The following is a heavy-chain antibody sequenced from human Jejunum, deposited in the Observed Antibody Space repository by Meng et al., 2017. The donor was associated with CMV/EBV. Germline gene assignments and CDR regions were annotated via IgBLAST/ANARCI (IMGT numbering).Heavy chain of an antibody. CDR1: GDYY. J-gene: IGHJ6*02. CDR2: SYYSGNT. Sequence: GDYYWSWLGQHPGKGPEWIGYSYYSGNTYYNPSLKSRVTISVDTSKNQFSLRLTSMTAADTAVYYCARGAQLLPPPTYYYYGLDVWGQGTTVTVSS. CDR3: ARGAQLLPPPTYYYYGLDV. D-gene: IGHD5-18*01. V-gene: IGHV4-30-4*06.